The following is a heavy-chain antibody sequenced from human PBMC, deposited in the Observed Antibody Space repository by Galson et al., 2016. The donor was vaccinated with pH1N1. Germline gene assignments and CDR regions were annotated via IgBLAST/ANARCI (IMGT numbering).Heavy chain of an antibody. D-gene: IGHD3-10*01. Sequence: SVKVSCKASGGTFSNSAVSWVRQAPGQGLEWMGGIIPIFGTTNYAQKIQGRVTITADQITSTSYMELSSLRSEDTAIYYCASPAIVRGVVYYHYGMDVWGQGPRSPSL. CDR2: IIPIFGTT. CDR1: GGTFSNSA. J-gene: IGHJ6*02. V-gene: IGHV1-69*13. CDR3: ASPAIVRGVVYYHYGMDV.